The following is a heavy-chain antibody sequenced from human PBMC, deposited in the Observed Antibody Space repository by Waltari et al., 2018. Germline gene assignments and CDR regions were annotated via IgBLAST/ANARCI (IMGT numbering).Heavy chain of an antibody. J-gene: IGHJ5*02. CDR1: GFTFSSFG. Sequence: QVQLVESGGGVVQPGRSLRLSCAASGFTFSSFGMDWVRQAPGKGLEWGGVIWYDGSNKYYADYVKGRFTISRDNSKNTLYLQMNSLRAEDTAVYYCTRDVELDPWGQGTLVTVSS. V-gene: IGHV3-33*01. D-gene: IGHD2-15*01. CDR2: IWYDGSNK. CDR3: TRDVELDP.